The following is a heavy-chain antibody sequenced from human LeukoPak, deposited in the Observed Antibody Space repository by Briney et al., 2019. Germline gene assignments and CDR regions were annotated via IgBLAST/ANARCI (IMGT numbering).Heavy chain of an antibody. Sequence: ASVKVSFKASGGTFSSYAISWVRQAPGQGLEWMGGIIPIFGTANYAQKFQGRVTITADESTSTAYMELSSLRSEDTAVYYCARDSSDYGNWFDPWGQGTLVTVSS. V-gene: IGHV1-69*13. D-gene: IGHD3-16*01. CDR1: GGTFSSYA. CDR2: IIPIFGTA. J-gene: IGHJ5*02. CDR3: ARDSSDYGNWFDP.